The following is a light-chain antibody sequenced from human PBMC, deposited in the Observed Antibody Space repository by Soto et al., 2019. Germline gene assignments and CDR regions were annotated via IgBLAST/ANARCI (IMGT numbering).Light chain of an antibody. CDR2: GAS. CDR1: QSVSSSF. CDR3: QQYGSSPPK. J-gene: IGKJ1*01. Sequence: EIVLTRSPDTLSLSPGEIATLSCRSSQSVSSSFLAWYQEKRGQAPRLLIYGASSRATGIPDRFSGSGSGTDFTLTISRLEPEDFAVYYCQQYGSSPPKFGQGTKVDIK. V-gene: IGKV3-20*01.